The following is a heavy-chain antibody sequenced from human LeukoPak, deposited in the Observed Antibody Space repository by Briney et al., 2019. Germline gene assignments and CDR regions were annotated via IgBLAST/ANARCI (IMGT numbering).Heavy chain of an antibody. J-gene: IGHJ4*02. D-gene: IGHD1-14*01. Sequence: GGSLRVSCAASGFTFSGYAMNWVRQAPGKGLEWVSSINGGGNTFYADSVKGRFAISRDNAKNSLYLQMNGLRAEDTAVYYCAIDPPEADCWGQGTLVTVSS. CDR3: AIDPPEADC. CDR1: GFTFSGYA. CDR2: INGGGNT. V-gene: IGHV3-21*06.